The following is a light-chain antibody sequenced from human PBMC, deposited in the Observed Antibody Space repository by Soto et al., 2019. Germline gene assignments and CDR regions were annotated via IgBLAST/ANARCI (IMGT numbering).Light chain of an antibody. Sequence: QSALTQPASVSGSPGQSITISCTGTSSDVGAYSYVSWYQQHPGKAPKLIIYDVSDRPSGISNRFSGSKSDNTASLTISGLKAEDEAEYYCSSYTSSRTYVFGAGTKVTVL. CDR3: SSYTSSRTYV. V-gene: IGLV2-14*01. CDR2: DVS. CDR1: SSDVGAYSY. J-gene: IGLJ1*01.